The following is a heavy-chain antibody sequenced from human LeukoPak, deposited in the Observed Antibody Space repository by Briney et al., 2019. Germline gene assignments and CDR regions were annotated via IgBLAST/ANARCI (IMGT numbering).Heavy chain of an antibody. CDR3: STEDKYCTGANCGVF. CDR2: IIPDSGGT. CDR1: GYTLTEYY. V-gene: IGHV1-2*02. Sequence: GASVKVSCKASGYTLTEYYIHWVRQAPGQGLEWMGFIIPDSGGTTYQQNFQGRVTMTRDTSISTFYMELSSLRPDDTAVYYCSTEDKYCTGANCGVFWGQGTLVTVSP. D-gene: IGHD2-8*02. J-gene: IGHJ4*02.